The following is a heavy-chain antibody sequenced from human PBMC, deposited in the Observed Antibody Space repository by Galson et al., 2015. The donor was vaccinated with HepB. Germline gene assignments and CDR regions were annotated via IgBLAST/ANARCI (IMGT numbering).Heavy chain of an antibody. CDR1: GFIFSSYA. CDR2: INANGGST. V-gene: IGHV3-64*01. J-gene: IGHJ4*02. CDR3: ARAVTPYYDVLTGLDY. D-gene: IGHD3-9*01. Sequence: SLRLSCAASGFIFSSYAIHWVRQAPGKGLEYVSGINANGGSTYYANSVKGRFTISRDNSKSTLYLQMGSLRAEDMAVYYCARAVTPYYDVLTGLDYWGQGTLVTVSS.